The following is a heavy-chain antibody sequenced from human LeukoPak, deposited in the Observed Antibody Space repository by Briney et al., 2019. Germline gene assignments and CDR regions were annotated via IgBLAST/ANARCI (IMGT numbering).Heavy chain of an antibody. CDR3: AREIVGATRAVDY. CDR1: GGSLVTYY. V-gene: IGHV4-4*08. Sequence: SETLSLTCTVSGGSLVTYYWSWIRQPPGKEPEWMGKIYTNGTTDYNPSLKSRVSISLDTSKNQFSLRLSSVTASDTAVYYCAREIVGATRAVDYWGQGTLVTVSS. J-gene: IGHJ4*02. CDR2: IYTNGTT. D-gene: IGHD1-26*01.